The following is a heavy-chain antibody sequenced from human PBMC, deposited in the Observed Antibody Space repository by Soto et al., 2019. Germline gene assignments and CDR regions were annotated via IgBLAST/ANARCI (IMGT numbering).Heavy chain of an antibody. J-gene: IGHJ4*02. Sequence: SVKVSCKASGGTFSSYAISWVRQAPGQVLEWMGVIIPIFGTANYAQKFQGRVTITADESTGTAYMELSSLRSEDTAVYYCARTAAGDWPHYYFDYWGQGTLVTVSS. D-gene: IGHD2-21*02. CDR2: IIPIFGTA. CDR3: ARTAAGDWPHYYFDY. V-gene: IGHV1-69*13. CDR1: GGTFSSYA.